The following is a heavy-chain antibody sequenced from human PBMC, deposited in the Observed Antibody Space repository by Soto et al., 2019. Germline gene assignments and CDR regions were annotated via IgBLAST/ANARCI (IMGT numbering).Heavy chain of an antibody. D-gene: IGHD3-3*01. J-gene: IGHJ6*02. CDR1: GFTFSSYS. CDR2: ISSSSSTI. V-gene: IGHV3-48*02. CDR3: ARGLIWGGYYYYYYYYGMDV. Sequence: GGSLRLSCAASGFTFSSYSMNWVRQAPGKGLEWVSYISSSSSTIYYADSVKGRFTISRDNAKNSLYLQMNSLRDEDTAAYYCARGLIWGGYYYYYYYYGMDVWGQGTTVTVSS.